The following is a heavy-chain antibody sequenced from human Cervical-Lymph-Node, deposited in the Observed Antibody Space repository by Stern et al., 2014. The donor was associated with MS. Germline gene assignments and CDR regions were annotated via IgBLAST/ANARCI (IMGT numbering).Heavy chain of an antibody. CDR2: ISAYNCNT. D-gene: IGHD2-15*01. Sequence: QLVQSGAEVKKPGASVKGSCKASGYTFTSYGISCVRLAPGQVLEWMGGISAYNCNTTYAQKLQGRVTMTTDTSTSTAYMELRSLRSDDTAVYYCARGLLGSENAFDIWGKGTMVTVSS. V-gene: IGHV1-18*01. CDR3: ARGLLGSENAFDI. J-gene: IGHJ3*02. CDR1: GYTFTSYG.